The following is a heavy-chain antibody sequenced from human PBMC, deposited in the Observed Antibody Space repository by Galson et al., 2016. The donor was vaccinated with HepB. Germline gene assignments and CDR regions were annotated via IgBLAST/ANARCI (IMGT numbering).Heavy chain of an antibody. J-gene: IGHJ4*02. V-gene: IGHV3-64D*08. Sequence: SLRLSCAASGFTFSVYAMHWVRQAPGKGLEYVSSIGGNGGRTYYADSVKGRFTISRDNSKNTLYLQTSSLRAEDTAVYYCVKDLTRSSYFYDSSGYYYGDYWGQGTLVTVSS. D-gene: IGHD3-22*01. CDR2: IGGNGGRT. CDR3: VKDLTRSSYFYDSSGYYYGDY. CDR1: GFTFSVYA.